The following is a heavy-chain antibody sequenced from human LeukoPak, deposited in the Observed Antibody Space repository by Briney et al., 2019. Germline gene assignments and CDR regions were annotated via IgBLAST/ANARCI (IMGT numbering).Heavy chain of an antibody. V-gene: IGHV4-59*01. CDR2: IYYSGST. CDR3: ARDYVAATPPYYYYGMDV. D-gene: IGHD2-15*01. CDR1: GGSISSYY. Sequence: SETLSLTCTVSGGSISSYYWSWIRQPPGKGLEWIGYIYYSGSTNYNPSLKSRVTISVDTSKNQFSLKLSHVNAADTAVYYCARDYVAATPPYYYYGMDVWGQGTTVTVSS. J-gene: IGHJ6*01.